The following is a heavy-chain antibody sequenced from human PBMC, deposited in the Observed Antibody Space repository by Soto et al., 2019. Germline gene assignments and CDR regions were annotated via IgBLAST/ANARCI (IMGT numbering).Heavy chain of an antibody. D-gene: IGHD1-26*01. Sequence: PGGSLRLSCAASGFTFSSYDMHWVRQATGKGLEWVSAIGTAGDPYYPGSVKGRFTISRENAKNSLYLQMNSLRAGDTAVYYCARGKGGSYVGYYYGMDVWGQGTTVTVSS. CDR1: GFTFSSYD. J-gene: IGHJ6*02. CDR2: IGTAGDP. CDR3: ARGKGGSYVGYYYGMDV. V-gene: IGHV3-13*05.